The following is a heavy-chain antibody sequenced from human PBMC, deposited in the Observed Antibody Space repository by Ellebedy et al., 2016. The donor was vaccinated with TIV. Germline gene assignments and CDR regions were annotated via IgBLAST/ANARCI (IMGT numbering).Heavy chain of an antibody. CDR1: GFTFSSYV. CDR2: ITNSGANT. CDR3: AKLGVRDSIDF. J-gene: IGHJ4*02. V-gene: IGHV3-23*01. Sequence: PGGSLRLSCAASGFTFSSYVMYWVRQAPGKGLEWVSAITNSGANTDYADSVKGRFTVSRDNSKNTHSLQMNRLRAEDTAIYYCAKLGVRDSIDFWGQGILVSVSS. D-gene: IGHD3-10*01.